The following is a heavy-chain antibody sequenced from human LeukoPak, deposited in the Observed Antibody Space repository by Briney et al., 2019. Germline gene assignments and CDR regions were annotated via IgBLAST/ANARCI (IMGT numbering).Heavy chain of an antibody. J-gene: IGHJ3*02. D-gene: IGHD1-1*01. CDR3: AVNLTRHTFDI. CDR1: GGSISTYY. CDR2: IYYSGST. V-gene: IGHV4-59*08. Sequence: ASETLSLTCTVSGGSISTYYWSRIRQSPGKGLEWIGSIYYSGSTNYNPSLKNRVTISVDTSKNQFSLELSSVTAADTAVYYCAVNLTRHTFDIWGQGTMVTVSS.